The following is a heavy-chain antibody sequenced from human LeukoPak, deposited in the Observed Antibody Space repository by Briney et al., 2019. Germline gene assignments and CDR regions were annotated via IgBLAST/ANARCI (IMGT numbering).Heavy chain of an antibody. CDR3: AKVGGSPTPGAFDI. Sequence: HPGRSLRLSCAASGFTFSSYGMHWVRQAPGKGLEWVAVISYDGSNKYYADSVKGRFTISRDNSKNTLYLQMNSLRAEDTAVYYCAKVGGSPTPGAFDIWGQGTMATVSS. D-gene: IGHD2-15*01. CDR2: ISYDGSNK. CDR1: GFTFSSYG. J-gene: IGHJ3*02. V-gene: IGHV3-30*18.